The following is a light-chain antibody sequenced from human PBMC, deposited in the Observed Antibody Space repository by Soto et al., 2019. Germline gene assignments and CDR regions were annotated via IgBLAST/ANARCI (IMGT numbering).Light chain of an antibody. J-gene: IGKJ5*01. CDR3: QQYYSYPIT. V-gene: IGKV1-8*01. CDR1: HGIRSY. Sequence: AIRMTQSPSSFSASTGYIFTVTCRASHGIRSYLDWYQQKKGKAPKLLIYAASTLQSGVPSRLRGSGYGTDLTITISCLQSEDFETYYCQQYYSYPITFGQGTRLEI. CDR2: AAS.